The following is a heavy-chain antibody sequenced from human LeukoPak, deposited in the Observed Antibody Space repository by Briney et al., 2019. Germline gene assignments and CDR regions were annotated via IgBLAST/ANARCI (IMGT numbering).Heavy chain of an antibody. CDR2: IYYSGST. V-gene: IGHV4-31*03. D-gene: IGHD2-2*01. Sequence: PSETLSLTCTVSGGSISSGGYYWSWIRQHPGKGLEWIGYIYYSGSTYYNPSLKSRVTISVDTSKDQFSLKLSSVTAADTAVYYCARASVVPAAYDYWGQGTLVTVSS. J-gene: IGHJ4*02. CDR1: GGSISSGGYY. CDR3: ARASVVPAAYDY.